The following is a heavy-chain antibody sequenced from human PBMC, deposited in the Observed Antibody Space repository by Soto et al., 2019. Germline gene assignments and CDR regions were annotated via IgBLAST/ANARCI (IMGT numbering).Heavy chain of an antibody. Sequence: SVTVSRKAYVGNPSNSALRWLRQAAGRGREWVEGLIPVFGIVKYAQNFQGRVPNTADETTKTAYMDLGSLRSEDSAVYYCASGRRTVVGSRAYYSMDVWGQGTTVTVSS. CDR3: ASGRRTVVGSRAYYSMDV. CDR1: VGNPSNSA. CDR2: LIPVFGIV. J-gene: IGHJ6*02. D-gene: IGHD6-19*01. V-gene: IGHV1-69*13.